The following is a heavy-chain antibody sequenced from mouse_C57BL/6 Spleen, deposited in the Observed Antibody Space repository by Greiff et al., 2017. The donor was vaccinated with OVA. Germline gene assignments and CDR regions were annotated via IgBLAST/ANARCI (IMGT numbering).Heavy chain of an antibody. CDR1: GYTFTSYG. Sequence: QVQLQQSGADLVKPGASVKLSCKASGYTFTSYGMHWVKQRPGQGLEWIGYINPSSGNTKYNEKFKDKATLTADKSYSTAYMQLSSLTYEDAAVYCGARVGSSPWFAYWGQGTLVTVSA. J-gene: IGHJ3*01. D-gene: IGHD1-1*01. CDR2: INPSSGNT. V-gene: IGHV1-7*01. CDR3: ARVGSSPWFAY.